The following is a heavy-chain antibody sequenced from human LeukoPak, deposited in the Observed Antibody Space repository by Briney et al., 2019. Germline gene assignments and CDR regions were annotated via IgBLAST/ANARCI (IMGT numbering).Heavy chain of an antibody. V-gene: IGHV4-59*01. CDR3: ARVKSRVDHYYYYMDV. J-gene: IGHJ6*03. CDR1: GGSISSYY. CDR2: IYYSGST. D-gene: IGHD2-15*01. Sequence: SETLSLTCTVSGGSISSYYWSWIRQPPGKGLEWIGYIYYSGSTDYNPSLKSRVTISVDTSKNQFSLKLSSVTAADTAVYYCARVKSRVDHYYYYMDVWGKGTTVTVSS.